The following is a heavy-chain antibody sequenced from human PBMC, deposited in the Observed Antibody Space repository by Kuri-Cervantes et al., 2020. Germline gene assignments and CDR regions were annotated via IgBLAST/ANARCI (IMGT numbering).Heavy chain of an antibody. Sequence: GESLKISCAASGFTFSSYWMHWVHQAPGKGLGWVSRISSDGSSKIYADSVKGRFTISRDNAKNSLPLQMNSLRVEDTAVFYCVRLRSGAYFDYWGQGTLVTVSS. J-gene: IGHJ4*02. CDR3: VRLRSGAYFDY. CDR2: ISSDGSSK. D-gene: IGHD6-19*01. V-gene: IGHV3-74*01. CDR1: GFTFSSYW.